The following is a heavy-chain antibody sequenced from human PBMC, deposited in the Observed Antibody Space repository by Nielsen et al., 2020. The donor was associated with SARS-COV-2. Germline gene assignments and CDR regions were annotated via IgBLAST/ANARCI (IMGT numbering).Heavy chain of an antibody. CDR2: ISGSGRDT. D-gene: IGHD6-13*01. V-gene: IGHV3-23*01. CDR3: AKDEYSTAFDTFDC. J-gene: IGHJ4*02. CDR1: GLPFSSYA. Sequence: GGSLRLSCVASGLPFSSYAMSWVRQAPGKGLDWVSGISGSGRDTYYPDSVKGRFTISRDNSKNTLYLQMNSLRAEDTAVYYCAKDEYSTAFDTFDCWGQGTLVTVSS.